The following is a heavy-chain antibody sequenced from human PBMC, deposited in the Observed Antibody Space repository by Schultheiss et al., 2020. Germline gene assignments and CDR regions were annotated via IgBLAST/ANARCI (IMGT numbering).Heavy chain of an antibody. D-gene: IGHD2-2*01. CDR1: GDSVSSNSAA. Sequence: SETLSLTCAISGDSVSSNSAAWNWIRQSPSRGLEWLGRTYYRSKWYNHYAVSVKSRITINPDTSKNQFSLHLNSVTPEDTAVYYCARVSFSLLSKVPAANGMDVWGQGTTVTVSS. J-gene: IGHJ6*02. V-gene: IGHV6-1*01. CDR3: ARVSFSLLSKVPAANGMDV. CDR2: TYYRSKWYN.